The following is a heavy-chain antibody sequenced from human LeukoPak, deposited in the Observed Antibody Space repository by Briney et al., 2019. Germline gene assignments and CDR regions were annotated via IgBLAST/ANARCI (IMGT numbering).Heavy chain of an antibody. CDR2: ISFEGGNK. V-gene: IGHV3-30-3*01. Sequence: GGSLRLSCAASGFTFNNYSIHWVRQAPGKGLDWVAIISFEGGNKYYADSVKGRFTISRDNSKNTLYLQMNSLRAEDTAVYYCARDGIVGSPLFKFDYWGQGTLVTVSS. CDR3: ARDGIVGSPLFKFDY. D-gene: IGHD1-26*01. CDR1: GFTFNNYS. J-gene: IGHJ4*02.